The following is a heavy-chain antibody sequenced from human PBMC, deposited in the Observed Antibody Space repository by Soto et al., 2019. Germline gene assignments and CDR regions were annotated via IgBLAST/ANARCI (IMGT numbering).Heavy chain of an antibody. D-gene: IGHD3-9*01. Sequence: SETLSLTCSVSGASISSYYWTWIRQPPRKGLEWIGYMYYSGSTNYNPSLKSRVSISVDTSKNRFSLKLSSVTTADTAVYYCARGLTRFDPWGQGTLVTVSS. V-gene: IGHV4-59*01. CDR1: GASISSYY. CDR2: MYYSGST. CDR3: ARGLTRFDP. J-gene: IGHJ5*02.